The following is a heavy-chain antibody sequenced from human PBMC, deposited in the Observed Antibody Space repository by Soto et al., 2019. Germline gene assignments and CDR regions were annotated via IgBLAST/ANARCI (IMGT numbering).Heavy chain of an antibody. V-gene: IGHV1-8*02. CDR2: MNPGSGKT. Sequence: ASVKVSCKASGYTFINFDISWVRQAAGQGLEWLGWMNPGSGKTGYASKFQGRVAMTRDASTGTSHLELSSLTSDDTAVYYCARMDSAGTLTWFDPWGQGNLVTVSS. CDR1: GYTFINFD. J-gene: IGHJ5*02. D-gene: IGHD6-13*01. CDR3: ARMDSAGTLTWFDP.